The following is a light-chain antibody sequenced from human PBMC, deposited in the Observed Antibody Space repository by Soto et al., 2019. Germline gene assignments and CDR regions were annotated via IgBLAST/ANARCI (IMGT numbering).Light chain of an antibody. J-gene: IGLJ2*01. Sequence: QSVLTQPPSASETPGQRVTISCSGSSSNIGSYTVNWYQQVPGTAPKLLIYSNNQRPSGVPDRFSGSKSGTSASLAISSLQSEDEANYYCAAWDDSLAGVVFGGGTKLTVL. V-gene: IGLV1-44*01. CDR2: SNN. CDR1: SSNIGSYT. CDR3: AAWDDSLAGVV.